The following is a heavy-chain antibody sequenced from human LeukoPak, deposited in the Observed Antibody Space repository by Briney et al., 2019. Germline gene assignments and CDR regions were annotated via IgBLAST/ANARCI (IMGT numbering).Heavy chain of an antibody. CDR1: GFTFSSYG. J-gene: IGHJ4*02. V-gene: IGHV3-33*01. D-gene: IGHD2-8*01. CDR2: IWYDGSNK. Sequence: PGGSLRLSCAASGFTFSSYGMHWVRQAPGKGLEWVAVIWYDGSNKYYADSVKGRFTISRDNSKNTLYLQMNSLRAEDTAIYYCTTERGSGNPNNGASKRAYDSWGQGTPVTVSS. CDR3: TTERGSGNPNNGASKRAYDS.